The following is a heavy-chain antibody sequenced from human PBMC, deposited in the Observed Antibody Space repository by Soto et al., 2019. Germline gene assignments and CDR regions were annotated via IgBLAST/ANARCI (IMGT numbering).Heavy chain of an antibody. J-gene: IGHJ4*02. CDR2: ISWDGGST. V-gene: IGHV3-43*01. CDR3: AKDMGIAPVFDY. Sequence: GGSLRLSCAASGFTFDYYTMHWVRQAPGKGLEWVSLISWDGGSTYYADSVNVRFTISRDNSKNSLYLQMNSLRTEDTALYYCAKDMGIAPVFDYWGQGTLVTVSS. D-gene: IGHD6-13*01. CDR1: GFTFDYYT.